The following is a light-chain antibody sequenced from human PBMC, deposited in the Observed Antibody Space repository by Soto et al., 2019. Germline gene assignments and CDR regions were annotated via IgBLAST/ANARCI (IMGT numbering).Light chain of an antibody. Sequence: EIVLTQSPATLSLSPGERATLSCRASQSVSSYLAWYQQKPGQAPRLLIYDASNRATGIPARFSGSGSGTHFPITISSLEPEDFAVYYCQQRSNWPPVFGPGTKVDIK. V-gene: IGKV3-11*01. CDR3: QQRSNWPPV. CDR2: DAS. J-gene: IGKJ3*01. CDR1: QSVSSY.